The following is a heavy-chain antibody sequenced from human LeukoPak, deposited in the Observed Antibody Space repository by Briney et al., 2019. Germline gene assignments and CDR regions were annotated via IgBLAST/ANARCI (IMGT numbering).Heavy chain of an antibody. CDR1: GGSFSGYY. V-gene: IGHV4-34*01. J-gene: IGHJ6*03. CDR3: ARRVRYCSSTSCYAEYYYYYYMDV. D-gene: IGHD2-2*01. Sequence: SETLSLTCAVYGGSFSGYYWSWIRQPPGKGLEWIGEINHSGSTNYNPSLKSRVTISVDTSKNQFSLKLSSVTAADTAVYYCARRVRYCSSTSCYAEYYYYYYMDVWGKGTTVTISS. CDR2: INHSGST.